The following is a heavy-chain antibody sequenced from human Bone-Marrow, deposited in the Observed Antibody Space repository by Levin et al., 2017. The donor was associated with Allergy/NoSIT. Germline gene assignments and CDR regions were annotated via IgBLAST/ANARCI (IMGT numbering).Heavy chain of an antibody. D-gene: IGHD3-16*01. J-gene: IGHJ2*01. CDR2: ISANNGNT. V-gene: IGHV1-18*01. CDR1: GYTFTTYG. Sequence: ASVKVSCKASGYTFTTYGISWVRQAPGQGLEWMGWISANNGNTNYAQKLQGRVTMTTDTSTTTAYMELRSLRSDDTAVYYCARGEPLTSYWYSDLWGRGTLVTVSS. CDR3: ARGEPLTSYWYSDL.